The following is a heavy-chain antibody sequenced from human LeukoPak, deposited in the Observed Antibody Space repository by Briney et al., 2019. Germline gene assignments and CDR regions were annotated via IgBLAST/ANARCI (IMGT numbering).Heavy chain of an antibody. D-gene: IGHD3-16*02. CDR2: IYTTGMT. J-gene: IGHJ4*02. Sequence: SETLSLISSVSGGSINSYLWSWIRQPAGKGLEFIGRIYTTGMTNYNPSLKSRVSMSVDTSKNQFSLELRSVTAADTAVYFCARAGYTISSYRFDYWGQGALVTVSS. CDR3: ARAGYTISSYRFDY. CDR1: GGSINSYL. V-gene: IGHV4-4*07.